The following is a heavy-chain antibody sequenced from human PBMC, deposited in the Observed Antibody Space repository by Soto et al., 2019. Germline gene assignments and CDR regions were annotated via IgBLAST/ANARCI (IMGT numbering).Heavy chain of an antibody. D-gene: IGHD3-9*01. Sequence: PSETLSLTCAVSSGSISSSNWWSWVRQPPGKGLEWIGEIYHSGSTNYNPSLKSRVTISVDKSKNQFSLKLSSVTAADTAVYYCARVNDILVQYAFDPWGQGTLVTVS. J-gene: IGHJ5*02. V-gene: IGHV4-4*02. CDR1: SGSISSSNW. CDR3: ARVNDILVQYAFDP. CDR2: IYHSGST.